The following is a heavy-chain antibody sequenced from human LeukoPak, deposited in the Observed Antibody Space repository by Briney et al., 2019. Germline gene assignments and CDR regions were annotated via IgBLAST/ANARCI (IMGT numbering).Heavy chain of an antibody. J-gene: IGHJ4*02. Sequence: QAGGSLRLSCAASGFTFSSYAMSWVRQAPGKGLEWASAISGSGGSTYYANSVKGRFTISRDNSKNTLYLQMNSLRAEDTAVYYCAILGGDDHFDYWGQGTLVTVSS. CDR3: AILGGDDHFDY. CDR2: ISGSGGST. D-gene: IGHD2-21*02. CDR1: GFTFSSYA. V-gene: IGHV3-23*01.